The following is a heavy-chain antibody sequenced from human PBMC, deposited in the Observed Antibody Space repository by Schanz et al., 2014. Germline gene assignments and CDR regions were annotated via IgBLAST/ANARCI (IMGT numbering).Heavy chain of an antibody. Sequence: QVQLVQSGAEVKKPGSSMKVSCKASGVTFSTYTISWVRQAPGQGLEWMGRIIPILGIATYAQKFQGRLTITADKSTSTAYMELSSLRSEDTAMYYCASSGAGYSSSWDFDYWGQGTLVTVSS. V-gene: IGHV1-69*02. D-gene: IGHD6-13*01. CDR2: IIPILGIA. CDR1: GVTFSTYT. CDR3: ASSGAGYSSSWDFDY. J-gene: IGHJ4*02.